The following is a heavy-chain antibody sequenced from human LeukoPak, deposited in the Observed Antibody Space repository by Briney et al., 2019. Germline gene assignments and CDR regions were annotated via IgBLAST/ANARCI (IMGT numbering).Heavy chain of an antibody. CDR3: ATLWFGELSGFDY. CDR1: GYTFTSYY. CDR2: INPSGGST. V-gene: IGHV1-46*03. J-gene: IGHJ4*02. D-gene: IGHD3-10*01. Sequence: GASVRVSCKASGYTFTSYYMHWVRQAPGQGLEWMGIINPSGGSTSYAQKFQGRVTMTRDTSTSTVYMELSSLRSEDTAVYYCATLWFGELSGFDYWGQGTLVTVSS.